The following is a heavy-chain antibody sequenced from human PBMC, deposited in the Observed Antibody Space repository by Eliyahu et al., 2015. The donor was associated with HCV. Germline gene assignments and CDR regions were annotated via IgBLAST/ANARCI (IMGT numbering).Heavy chain of an antibody. D-gene: IGHD2-15*01. Sequence: QVQLVESGGGLVKPGGSLRLSCAASGFTFSDYYMXWIRQAPGKGLEWVSYITSVSDYTNYADSVKGRFTISRDNAKNSLYLQMNSLRAEDTAVYYCARGRQVVSTDFDYWGQGTLVTVSS. CDR2: ITSVSDYT. J-gene: IGHJ4*02. V-gene: IGHV3-11*05. CDR1: GFTFSDYY. CDR3: ARGRQVVSTDFDY.